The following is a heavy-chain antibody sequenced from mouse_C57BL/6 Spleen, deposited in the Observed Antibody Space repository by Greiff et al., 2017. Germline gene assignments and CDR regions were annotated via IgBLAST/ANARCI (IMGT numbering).Heavy chain of an antibody. Sequence: EVHLVESGGGLVQPKGSLKLSCAASGFSFNTYAMNWVRQAPGKGLEWVARIRSKSNNYATYYADSVKDRFTISRDDSESMLYLQMNNLKTEDTAMYYCVRDPHYYCSPWYFDVWGTGTTVTVSS. CDR3: VRDPHYYCSPWYFDV. V-gene: IGHV10-1*01. D-gene: IGHD1-1*01. CDR2: IRSKSNNYAT. CDR1: GFSFNTYA. J-gene: IGHJ1*03.